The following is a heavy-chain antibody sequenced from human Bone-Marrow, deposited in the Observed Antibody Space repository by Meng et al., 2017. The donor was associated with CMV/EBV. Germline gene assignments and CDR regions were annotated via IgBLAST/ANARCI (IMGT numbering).Heavy chain of an antibody. V-gene: IGHV1-2*02. CDR2: INPNGGLT. Sequence: ASVKVSCKTSGYTFSGYYMHWVRQAPGQGLEWMGWINPNGGLTKYAQKFQGRVTMTRDTSISTAYVEVSDLRSDDTAVYYCARDGAITIFGVVTEDGGGPWGQGTLVTVSS. J-gene: IGHJ5*02. CDR1: GYTFSGYY. CDR3: ARDGAITIFGVVTEDGGGP. D-gene: IGHD3-3*01.